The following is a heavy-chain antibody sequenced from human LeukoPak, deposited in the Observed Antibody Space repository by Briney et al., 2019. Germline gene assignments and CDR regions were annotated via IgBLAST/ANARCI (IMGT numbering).Heavy chain of an antibody. CDR2: IWSNGINK. Sequence: GGSLRLSCAASGFIFRNYGMHWVRQTPGKGLEWVAVIWSNGINKYYTDSVKGRFITSRDNSENTLSLQMNDLRVEDTAVYYCVKERAPFYAFDCWVQGRVVAVSA. D-gene: IGHD3-16*01. CDR1: GFIFRNYG. CDR3: VKERAPFYAFDC. V-gene: IGHV3-33*06. J-gene: IGHJ4*02.